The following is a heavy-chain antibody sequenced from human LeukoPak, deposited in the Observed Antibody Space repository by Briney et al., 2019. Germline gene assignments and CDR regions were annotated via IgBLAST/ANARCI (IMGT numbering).Heavy chain of an antibody. CDR1: GFTFDDYA. J-gene: IGHJ4*02. Sequence: PGGSPRLSCAASGFTFDDYAIHWVRQAPGKGLEWVSGINWNSGSKHYADSVKGRFTISRDNAKNSLYLQMNSLRAEDTALYYCAKDFSSGYYYFDSWGQGTLVTVSS. CDR2: INWNSGSK. D-gene: IGHD3-22*01. CDR3: AKDFSSGYYYFDS. V-gene: IGHV3-9*01.